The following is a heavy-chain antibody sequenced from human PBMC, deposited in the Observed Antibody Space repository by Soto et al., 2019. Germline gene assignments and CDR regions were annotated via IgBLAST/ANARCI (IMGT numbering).Heavy chain of an antibody. D-gene: IGHD2-2*01. CDR3: AKRGEVVVPAAASYYMDV. J-gene: IGHJ6*03. CDR2: ISGSGGST. Sequence: PGGSLRLSCAASGFTFSSYAMSWVRQAPGKGLEWVSAISGSGGSTYYADSVKGRFTISRDNSKNTLYLQMNSLRAEDTAVYYCAKRGEVVVPAAASYYMDVWGKGTTVTVSS. CDR1: GFTFSSYA. V-gene: IGHV3-23*01.